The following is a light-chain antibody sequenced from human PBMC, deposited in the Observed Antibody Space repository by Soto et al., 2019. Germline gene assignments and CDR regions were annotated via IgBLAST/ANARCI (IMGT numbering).Light chain of an antibody. CDR1: ESVSSN. CDR2: GAS. CDR3: QQRNNWPPGIT. V-gene: IGKV3D-15*01. Sequence: EIVLTQSPATLSVSPGDRATLSCRASESVSSNVAWYQQKPGQTPRLLIYGASTRATGIPDRFSGSGSGTDFTLTISRLEPEDFAVYYCQQRNNWPPGITFGQGTDWRL. J-gene: IGKJ5*01.